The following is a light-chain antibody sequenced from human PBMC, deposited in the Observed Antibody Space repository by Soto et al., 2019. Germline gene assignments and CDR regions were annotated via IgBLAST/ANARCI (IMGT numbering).Light chain of an antibody. CDR1: TSNIGTYT. J-gene: IGLJ2*01. Sequence: QSALTQSPSVSGTPGQGVTISCSGGTSNIGTYTVNWYQQLPGTAPKVLIYGDNQRPSGVADRFSGSKSGTSASLAISGLQSEDEADYYCAAWDDSLNRVVFGGGTQLT. CDR2: GDN. CDR3: AAWDDSLNRVV. V-gene: IGLV1-44*01.